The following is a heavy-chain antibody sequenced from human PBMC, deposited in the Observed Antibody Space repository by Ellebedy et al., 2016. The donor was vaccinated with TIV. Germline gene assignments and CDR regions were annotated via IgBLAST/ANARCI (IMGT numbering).Heavy chain of an antibody. V-gene: IGHV5-10-1*01. J-gene: IGHJ6*02. D-gene: IGHD4-17*01. CDR3: ARTYGDYVSGYYYYYNMDV. Sequence: KVSXXGSGYSFTSYWISWVRQMPGKGLEWMGRIDPSDSYTNYSPSFQGHVTFSADKSISTAYLQWSSLKASDTAMYYCARTYGDYVSGYYYYYNMDVWGQGTTVTVSS. CDR1: GYSFTSYW. CDR2: IDPSDSYT.